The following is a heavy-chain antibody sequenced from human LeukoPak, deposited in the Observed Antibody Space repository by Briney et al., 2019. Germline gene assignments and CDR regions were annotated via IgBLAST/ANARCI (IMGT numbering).Heavy chain of an antibody. Sequence: ASVKASCKASGYTFTSYYMHWVRQAPGQGLEWMGIINPSGGSTSYAQKFQGRVTMTRDTSTSTVYMELSSLRPEDTAVYYCASSGYSYGPRSLVYWGQGTLVTVSS. CDR3: ASSGYSYGPRSLVY. V-gene: IGHV1-46*01. CDR1: GYTFTSYY. D-gene: IGHD5-18*01. J-gene: IGHJ4*02. CDR2: INPSGGST.